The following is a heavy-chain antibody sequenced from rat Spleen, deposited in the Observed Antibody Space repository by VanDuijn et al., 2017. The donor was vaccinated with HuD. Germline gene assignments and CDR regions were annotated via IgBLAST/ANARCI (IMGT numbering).Heavy chain of an antibody. V-gene: IGHV5-25*01. Sequence: EVQLVESGGGLVQPGSPLKLSCAASGFTFSSNWLNWIRQAPTKGLEWVASISTGGGNTYYRDSVKGRFTISRDNAKSSLYLQMDSLRSEDTAMYYCTGSNPNWFAYWGQGTLVTVSS. J-gene: IGHJ3*01. D-gene: IGHD3-4*01. CDR1: GFTFSSNW. CDR2: ISTGGGNT. CDR3: TGSNPNWFAY.